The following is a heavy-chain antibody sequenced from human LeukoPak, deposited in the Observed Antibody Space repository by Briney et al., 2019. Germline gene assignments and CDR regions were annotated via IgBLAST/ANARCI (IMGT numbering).Heavy chain of an antibody. V-gene: IGHV1-18*01. D-gene: IGHD2-2*01. Sequence: ASVKVSCKASGYTFTSYGISWVRQAPGQGLEWMGWISAYNGNTNYAQKLQGRVTMTTDTSTGTAYMELRSLRSDDTAVYYCARDHCSSTSCPRHYYYMDVWGKGTTVTVSS. CDR3: ARDHCSSTSCPRHYYYMDV. J-gene: IGHJ6*03. CDR1: GYTFTSYG. CDR2: ISAYNGNT.